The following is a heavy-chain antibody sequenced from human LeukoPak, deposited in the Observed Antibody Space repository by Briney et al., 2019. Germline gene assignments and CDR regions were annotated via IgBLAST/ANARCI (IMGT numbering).Heavy chain of an antibody. D-gene: IGHD4-23*01. CDR1: GFVFSSYS. J-gene: IGHJ4*02. CDR2: LIVGNGNQ. V-gene: IGHV3-48*01. Sequence: GGSLRLSCAASGFVFSSYSMNWVSQAPGKGLEWVSFLIVGNGNQHYADSVKGRFTISRDDAKNSLYLQMNSLRAEDTAVYYCARDRNGGSFDYWGQGTLVTVSS. CDR3: ARDRNGGSFDY.